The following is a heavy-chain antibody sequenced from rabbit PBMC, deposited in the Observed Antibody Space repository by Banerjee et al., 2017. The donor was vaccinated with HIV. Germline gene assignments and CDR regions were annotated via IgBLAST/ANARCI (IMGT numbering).Heavy chain of an antibody. J-gene: IGHJ4*01. CDR3: ARGPAYVGAGYTYFNL. D-gene: IGHD7-1*01. V-gene: IGHV1S45*01. CDR1: GFDFSSYG. CDR2: IYNGDGST. Sequence: QEQLVEYGGDLVQPEGSLTLTCTASGFDFSSYGISWVRQAPGKGLEWIAYIYNGDGSTYYASWAKGRFTISKTSSTTVTLQMTSLTATDTATYFCARGPAYVGAGYTYFNLWGPGTLVTVS.